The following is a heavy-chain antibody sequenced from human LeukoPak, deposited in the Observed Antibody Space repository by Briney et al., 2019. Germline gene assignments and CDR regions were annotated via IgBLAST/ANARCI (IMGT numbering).Heavy chain of an antibody. J-gene: IGHJ4*02. CDR1: GFTFSSYG. V-gene: IGHV3-33*01. D-gene: IGHD6-13*01. CDR2: IWYDGGTK. CDR3: ARGGIAAAGPLDY. Sequence: GGSLRLSCAASGFTFSSYGMHWVRQAPGKGLEWVSVIWYDGGTKYYADSVKGRFTISRDNSKNTLYLQMNSLRAEDTAVYYCARGGIAAAGPLDYWGQGTLVTVSS.